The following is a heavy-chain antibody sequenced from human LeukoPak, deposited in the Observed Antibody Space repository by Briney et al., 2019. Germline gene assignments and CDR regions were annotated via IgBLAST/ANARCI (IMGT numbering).Heavy chain of an antibody. J-gene: IGHJ6*02. CDR3: ARQQHAGREHYYGIDV. D-gene: IGHD1-26*01. Sequence: PSETLSLTCTVSGGSIGLYYWAWIRQPPGRGLEWIGYIFHTGSTNYNPSLKSRLTISVDTSRNQFSLRLSSVTAADTAVYYCARQQHAGREHYYGIDVWGQGTTVSVSS. CDR2: IFHTGST. V-gene: IGHV4-59*08. CDR1: GGSIGLYY.